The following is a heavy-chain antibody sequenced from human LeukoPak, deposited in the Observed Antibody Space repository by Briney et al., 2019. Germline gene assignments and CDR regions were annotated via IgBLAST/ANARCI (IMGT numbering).Heavy chain of an antibody. CDR2: ISSSSSYI. J-gene: IGHJ6*03. D-gene: IGHD1-26*01. Sequence: PGGSLRLSCAASGFTFSSYSMNWVRQAPGKGLEWVSSISSSSSYIYYADSVKGRFTISRDNAKNSLYLQMNSLRAEDTAVYYCARDQLVGVRDYMDVWRKGTTVTVSS. CDR1: GFTFSSYS. CDR3: ARDQLVGVRDYMDV. V-gene: IGHV3-21*01.